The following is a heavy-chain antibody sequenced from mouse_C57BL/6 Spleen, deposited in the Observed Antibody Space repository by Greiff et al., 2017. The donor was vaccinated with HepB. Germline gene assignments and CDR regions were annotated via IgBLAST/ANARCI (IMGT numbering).Heavy chain of an antibody. CDR2: INPSSGYT. D-gene: IGHD1-1*01. CDR1: GYTFTSYW. CDR3: ARGLLRFYYAMDY. Sequence: VMLVESGAELAKPGASVKLSCKASGYTFTSYWMHWVKQRPGQGLEWIGYINPSSGYTKYNQKFKDKATLTADKSSSTAYMQLSSLTYEDSAVYYCARGLLRFYYAMDYWGQGTSVTVSS. J-gene: IGHJ4*01. V-gene: IGHV1-7*01.